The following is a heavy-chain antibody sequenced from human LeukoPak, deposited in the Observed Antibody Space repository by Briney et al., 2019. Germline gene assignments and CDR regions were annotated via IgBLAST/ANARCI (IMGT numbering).Heavy chain of an antibody. J-gene: IGHJ4*02. Sequence: GGSMRLSCAASGFTFSDYFMSWIRQAPGKGLEWVSHISSTGTIYYADSVKGRATISRDNAKNSLYLQMNSLRAEDTAVYYCARPTYCGGNCYYFPDYWGQGTLVTVSS. D-gene: IGHD2-21*01. V-gene: IGHV3-11*04. CDR1: GFTFSDYF. CDR2: ISSTGTI. CDR3: ARPTYCGGNCYYFPDY.